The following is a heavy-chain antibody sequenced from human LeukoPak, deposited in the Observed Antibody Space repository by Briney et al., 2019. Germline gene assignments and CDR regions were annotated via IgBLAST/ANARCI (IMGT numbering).Heavy chain of an antibody. J-gene: IGHJ4*02. V-gene: IGHV3-48*04. CDR3: ARNDYGDC. CDR1: GFTFSSYS. Sequence: GGSLRLSCAASGFTFSSYSMNWVRQAPGKGLEWVSYISAIGTTICYADSVKGRFTISRDNAKNSLYLQMNSLRVEDTAVYYCARNDYGDCWGQGTLVTVSS. CDR2: ISAIGTTI.